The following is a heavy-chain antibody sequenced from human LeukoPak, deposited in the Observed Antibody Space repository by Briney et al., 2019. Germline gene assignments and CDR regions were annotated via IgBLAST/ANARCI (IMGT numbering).Heavy chain of an antibody. V-gene: IGHV1-18*01. CDR2: ISAYNGNT. D-gene: IGHD1-26*01. CDR1: GYTFTSYG. CDR3: ARDLVGATNDYYYGMDV. Sequence: ASVKVSCKASGYTFTSYGISWVRQAPGQGLEWMGWISAYNGNTNYAKKLQGRVTMTTDTSTSTAYMELRSLRSDDTAVYYCARDLVGATNDYYYGMDVWGQGTTVIVSS. J-gene: IGHJ6*02.